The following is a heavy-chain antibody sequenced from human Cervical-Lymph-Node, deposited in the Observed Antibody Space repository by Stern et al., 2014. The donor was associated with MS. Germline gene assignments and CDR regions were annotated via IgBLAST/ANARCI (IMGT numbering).Heavy chain of an antibody. CDR1: GYNFTNYF. Sequence: VQLVQSGAEVTKPGASVKVSCKTSGYNFTNYFIHWVRQAPGEGLEWIGIINPSDGGRRYAQKYQGRITLTRDGSTTTVYMEISSLTSSDTAVYYCARTSYGANSLQLDFWGQGTLVTVS. CDR2: INPSDGGR. J-gene: IGHJ4*02. CDR3: ARTSYGANSLQLDF. D-gene: IGHD4/OR15-4a*01. V-gene: IGHV1-46*01.